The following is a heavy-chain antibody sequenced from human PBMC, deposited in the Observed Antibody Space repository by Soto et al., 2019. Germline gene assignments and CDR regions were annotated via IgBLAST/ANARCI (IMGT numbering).Heavy chain of an antibody. Sequence: QVQLVESGGGVVQPGRSLRLSCAASGFTFSSYGMHWVRQAPGKGLEWVAVIWYDGSNKYYADSVKGRFTISRDNSKNPLYLQMNSLRAEDTAVYYCARDPDDYGGNRRRWYFDLWGRGTLVTVSS. CDR1: GFTFSSYG. V-gene: IGHV3-33*01. CDR3: ARDPDDYGGNRRRWYFDL. D-gene: IGHD4-17*01. J-gene: IGHJ2*01. CDR2: IWYDGSNK.